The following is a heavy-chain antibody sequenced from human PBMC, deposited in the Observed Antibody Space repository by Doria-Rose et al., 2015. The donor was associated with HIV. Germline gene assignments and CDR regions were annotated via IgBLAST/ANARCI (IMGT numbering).Heavy chain of an antibody. Sequence: QVHLVQSGSDLKKPGSSVKVSCKASGGTFSSYTISWVRQAPGQGLEWMGRIIPILDIVNYALRFQGRVTITADESTSTAYMELSSLRSEDTAIYYCASQWERSSFDYWGQGTRGTVSS. J-gene: IGHJ4*02. CDR1: GGTFSSYT. CDR3: ASQWERSSFDY. CDR2: IIPILDIV. D-gene: IGHD1-26*01. V-gene: IGHV1-69*02.